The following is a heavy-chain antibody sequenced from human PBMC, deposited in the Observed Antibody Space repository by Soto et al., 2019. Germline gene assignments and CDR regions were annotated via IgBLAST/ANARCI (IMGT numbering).Heavy chain of an antibody. D-gene: IGHD2-2*01. CDR2: ISAYNGNT. V-gene: IGHV1-18*01. CDR3: ARNRGYCSSTSCFVNWFDP. Sequence: ASVKVSCKASGYPFSRYGISRGRPAPGQGLEWMGWISAYNGNTNYAQKLQGRVTMTTDTSTSTAYMERRSLRSDDTAVYYCARNRGYCSSTSCFVNWFDPWGQGTLVTVSS. CDR1: GYPFSRYG. J-gene: IGHJ5*02.